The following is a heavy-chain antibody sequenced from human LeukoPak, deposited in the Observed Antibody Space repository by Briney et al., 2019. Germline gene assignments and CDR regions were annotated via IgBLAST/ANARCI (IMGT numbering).Heavy chain of an antibody. J-gene: IGHJ4*02. V-gene: IGHV4-34*01. CDR3: ARGGVLYY. CDR1: GGPFSGYY. CDR2: INHSGST. Sequence: PSETLSLTCAVYGGPFSGYYWSWIRQPPGKGLEWIGEINHSGSTNYNPSLKSRATISVDTSKNQFSLKLSSVTAADTAVYYCARGGVLYYWGQGTLVTVSS. D-gene: IGHD3-10*01.